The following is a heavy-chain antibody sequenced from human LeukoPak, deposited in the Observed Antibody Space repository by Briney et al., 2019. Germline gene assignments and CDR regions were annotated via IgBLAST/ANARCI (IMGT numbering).Heavy chain of an antibody. D-gene: IGHD4-23*01. CDR3: ATSPPRAVKVFDY. CDR1: GGAFSGYY. J-gene: IGHJ4*02. CDR2: INHSGST. V-gene: IGHV4-34*01. Sequence: SETLSPTCAVYGGAFSGYYWSWIRQPPGKGLEWIGEINHSGSTNYNPSLKSRVTISVDTSKNQFSLKLSSVTAADTAVYYCATSPPRAVKVFDYWGQGTLVTVSS.